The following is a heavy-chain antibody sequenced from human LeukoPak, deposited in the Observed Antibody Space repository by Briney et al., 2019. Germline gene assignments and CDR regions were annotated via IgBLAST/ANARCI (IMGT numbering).Heavy chain of an antibody. V-gene: IGHV1-69*04. J-gene: IGHJ6*02. CDR3: ARPAIAAAGTRGWPHGMDV. Sequence: GASVKVSCKASGGTFSSYAISWVRQAPGQGLEWMGRIIPILGIANYAQKFQGRVTITADKSTSTAYMELSSLRSEDTAVYYCARPAIAAAGTRGWPHGMDVWGQGTTVTVSS. CDR2: IIPILGIA. D-gene: IGHD6-13*01. CDR1: GGTFSSYA.